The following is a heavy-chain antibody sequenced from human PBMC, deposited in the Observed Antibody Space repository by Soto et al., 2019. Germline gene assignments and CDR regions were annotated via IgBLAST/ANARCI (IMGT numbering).Heavy chain of an antibody. J-gene: IGHJ4*02. CDR3: ARDLRTQYFFDY. Sequence: GSLRLSCASSGFTFSEYAMHWVRQAPGKGLEWVAVISYDGSSKYYRDSVKGRFTISRDNSKNTLFLQMDSLRDEDTAVYYCARDLRTQYFFDYWGQGTQVTVPQ. D-gene: IGHD3-9*01. V-gene: IGHV3-30-3*01. CDR2: ISYDGSSK. CDR1: GFTFSEYA.